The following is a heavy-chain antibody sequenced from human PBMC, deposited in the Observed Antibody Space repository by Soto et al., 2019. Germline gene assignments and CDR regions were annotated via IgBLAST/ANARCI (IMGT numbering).Heavy chain of an antibody. D-gene: IGHD3-22*01. CDR2: ISYDGSNK. J-gene: IGHJ2*01. V-gene: IGHV3-30*18. CDR3: AKETPDSSGYYYPPRPHWYFDL. CDR1: GFTFSSYG. Sequence: QVQLVESGGGVVQPGRSLRLSCAASGFTFSSYGMHWVRQAPGKGLEWVAVISYDGSNKYYADSVKGRFTISRDNSKNTLYLQMNSLRAEDTAVYYCAKETPDSSGYYYPPRPHWYFDLWGRGTLVTVSS.